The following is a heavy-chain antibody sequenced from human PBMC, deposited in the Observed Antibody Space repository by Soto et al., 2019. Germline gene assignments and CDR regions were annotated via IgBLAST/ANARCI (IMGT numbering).Heavy chain of an antibody. D-gene: IGHD6-19*01. CDR3: ARGLAVAGT. V-gene: IGHV4-34*01. J-gene: IGHJ5*02. CDR2: INHSGST. CDR1: GGSFSGYY. Sequence: SETLSLTCAVYGGSFSGYYWSWIRQPPGKGLEWIGEINHSGSTNYNPSLKSRVTISVDTSKNQFSLKLSSVTAADTAVYYCARGLAVAGTWGQGTLVTVSS.